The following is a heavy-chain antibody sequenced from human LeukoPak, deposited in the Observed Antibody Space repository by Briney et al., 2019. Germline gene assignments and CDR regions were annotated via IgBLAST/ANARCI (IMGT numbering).Heavy chain of an antibody. D-gene: IGHD3-3*01. V-gene: IGHV3-11*04. CDR2: ISSSGSTI. CDR1: GFTVSSNY. J-gene: IGHJ4*02. CDR3: ARDPLRNDFLGGY. Sequence: GGSLRLSCAASGFTVSSNYMSWVRQAPGKGLEWVSYISSSGSTIYYADSVKGRFTISRDNAKNSLFPQMNSLRAEDTAVYYCARDPLRNDFLGGYWGQGTLVTVSS.